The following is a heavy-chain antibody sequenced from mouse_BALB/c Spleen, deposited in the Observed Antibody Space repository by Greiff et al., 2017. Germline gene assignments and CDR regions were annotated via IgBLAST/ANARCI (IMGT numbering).Heavy chain of an antibody. Sequence: VQLQQSGAELVRPGTSVKVSCKASGYAFTNYLIEWVKQRPGQGLEWIGVINPGSGGTNYNEKFKGKATLTADKSSSTAYMQLSSLTSDDSAVYSCARSSMIRGWFAYWGQGTLVTVSA. V-gene: IGHV1-54*01. CDR1: GYAFTNYL. J-gene: IGHJ3*01. CDR3: ARSSMIRGWFAY. CDR2: INPGSGGT. D-gene: IGHD2-4*01.